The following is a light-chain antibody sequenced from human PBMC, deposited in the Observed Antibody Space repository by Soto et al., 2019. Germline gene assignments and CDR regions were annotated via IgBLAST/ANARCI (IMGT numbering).Light chain of an antibody. CDR1: QTIGRY. J-gene: IGKJ1*01. CDR2: TAS. V-gene: IGKV1-39*01. CDR3: QQSYSTPWT. Sequence: DIQMTQSPSSLSASVGDRVTITCRASQTIGRYLNWYQQKPGKAPNLLIYTASSLQSGVPSRFSGSGSGTDFTLTISSLQPEDFATYYCQQSYSTPWTFGQGTKVE.